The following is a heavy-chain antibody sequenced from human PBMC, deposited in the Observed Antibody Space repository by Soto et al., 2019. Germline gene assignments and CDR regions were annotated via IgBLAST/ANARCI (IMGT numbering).Heavy chain of an antibody. Sequence: ETLSLTCTVSGGSISSSSYYWGWIRQPPGKGLEWIGSIYYSGSTYYNPSLKSRVTISVDTSKNQFSLKLSSVTAADTAVYYCASESTTVTMGFDYWGQGTLVTVSS. J-gene: IGHJ4*02. V-gene: IGHV4-39*01. CDR2: IYYSGST. D-gene: IGHD4-17*01. CDR1: GGSISSSSYY. CDR3: ASESTTVTMGFDY.